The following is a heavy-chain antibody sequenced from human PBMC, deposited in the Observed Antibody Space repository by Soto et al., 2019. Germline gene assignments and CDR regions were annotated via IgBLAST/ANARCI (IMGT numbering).Heavy chain of an antibody. V-gene: IGHV4-59*01. CDR3: SRDGASSSWHGMDV. CDR2: IDYSGRT. CDR1: GGSISSYF. D-gene: IGHD6-19*01. Sequence: SETLSLTCTVSGGSISSYFWSWIRQPPGKGLEWIGYIDYSGRTNYNPSLKSRVSISVNTSKNQFSLMLNSVTAADTAMYYCSRDGASSSWHGMDVWGQGTTVTVSS. J-gene: IGHJ6*02.